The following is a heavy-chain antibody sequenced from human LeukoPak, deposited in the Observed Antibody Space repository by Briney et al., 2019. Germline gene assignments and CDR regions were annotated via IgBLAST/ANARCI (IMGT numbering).Heavy chain of an antibody. J-gene: IGHJ4*02. D-gene: IGHD6-19*01. V-gene: IGHV4-4*02. CDR1: GGSISSSNW. CDR3: ARAPPRWQWLANY. Sequence: SETLSLTCAVSGGSISSSNWWSWVRQPPGKGLEWIGEIYHSGSTNYNPSLKSRVTISVDKSKNQFSLKLSSVTAADTAVYYCARAPPRWQWLANYWGQGTLVTVSS. CDR2: IYHSGST.